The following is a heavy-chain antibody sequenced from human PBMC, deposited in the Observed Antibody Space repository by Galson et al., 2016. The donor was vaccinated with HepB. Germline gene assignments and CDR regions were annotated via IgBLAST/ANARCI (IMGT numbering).Heavy chain of an antibody. CDR2: VYHTGSA. CDR1: GVSIYTENYY. D-gene: IGHD1-1*01. V-gene: IGHV4-30-4*01. J-gene: IGHJ4*02. Sequence: LSLTCNVSGVSIYTENYYWSWIRQPPGKGLEWIGHVYHTGSASSNPSPRSRVLIFIDTSKNQFSLKLSSVTAADTAVYYCARNDLQTYFDFWGQGTLVTVSS. CDR3: ARNDLQTYFDF.